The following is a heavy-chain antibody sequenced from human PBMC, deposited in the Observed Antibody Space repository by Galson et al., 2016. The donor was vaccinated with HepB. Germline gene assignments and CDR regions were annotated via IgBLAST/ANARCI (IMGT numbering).Heavy chain of an antibody. CDR1: GYTFTSYA. CDR3: ARRIYYYNSGSYYDY. V-gene: IGHV1-3*01. D-gene: IGHD3-10*01. CDR2: INAGNGNT. J-gene: IGHJ4*02. Sequence: SVKVSCRASGYTFTSYAMHWVRQAPGQRLEWMGWINAGNGNTKYSQKFKGRVTITRDTSASTVHMELSSLRSEDTAVYYCARRIYYYNSGSYYDYWGQGALVTVSS.